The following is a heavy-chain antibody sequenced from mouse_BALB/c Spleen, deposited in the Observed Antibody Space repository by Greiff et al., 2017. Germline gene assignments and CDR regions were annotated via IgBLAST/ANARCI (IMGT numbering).Heavy chain of an antibody. CDR2: ISSGGSYT. Sequence: DVKLVESGGGLVKPGGSLKLSCAASGFTFSSYAMSWVRQSPEKRLEWVAEISSGGSYTYYPDTVTGRFTISRDNAKNTLYLEMSSLRSEDTAMYYCARGDSSGSAWFAYWGQGTLVTVSA. D-gene: IGHD3-2*01. CDR3: ARGDSSGSAWFAY. CDR1: GFTFSSYA. V-gene: IGHV5-9-4*01. J-gene: IGHJ3*01.